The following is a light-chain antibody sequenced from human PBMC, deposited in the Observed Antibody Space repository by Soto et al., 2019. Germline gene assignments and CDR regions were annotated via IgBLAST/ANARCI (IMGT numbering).Light chain of an antibody. J-gene: IGKJ5*01. V-gene: IGKV1-39*01. Sequence: DIQMTQSPSSLSASVGSRFTITCRASQSISSYLNWYQQKPGKAPKVLIYAASNLQSGVPSRFSGSGSGTDFTLTISSLQPEDFATYYCQQSYSTPITFGQGTRLEIE. CDR1: QSISSY. CDR2: AAS. CDR3: QQSYSTPIT.